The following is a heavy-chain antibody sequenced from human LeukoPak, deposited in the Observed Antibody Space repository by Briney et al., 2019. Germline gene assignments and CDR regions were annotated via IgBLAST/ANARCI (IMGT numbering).Heavy chain of an antibody. CDR1: GGTFSSYA. V-gene: IGHV1-69*05. Sequence: SAKVSCKASGGTFSSYAISWVRQAPGQGLEWMGGIIPIFGTANYAQTFQGRVTITTDESTSTAYMELSSLRSEDTAVYYCARGLGGILTGYYNYFDYWGQGTLVTVSS. CDR3: ARGLGGILTGYYNYFDY. J-gene: IGHJ4*02. CDR2: IIPIFGTA. D-gene: IGHD3-9*01.